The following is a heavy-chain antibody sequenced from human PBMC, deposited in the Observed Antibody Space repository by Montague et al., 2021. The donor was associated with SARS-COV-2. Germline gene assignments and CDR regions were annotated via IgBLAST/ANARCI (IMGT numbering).Heavy chain of an antibody. CDR3: ARWYYGSGSYPH. CDR2: IYYSGST. D-gene: IGHD3-10*01. V-gene: IGHV4-59*08. J-gene: IGHJ4*02. Sequence: SETLSLTCTVSGGSVSSYYWSWIRQPPGKGLEWIGYIYYSGSTNYNPSLKSRVTISVDTSKNQFSLKLSSVTAADTAVYYCARWYYGSGSYPHWGQGTLVTVSS. CDR1: GGSVSSYY.